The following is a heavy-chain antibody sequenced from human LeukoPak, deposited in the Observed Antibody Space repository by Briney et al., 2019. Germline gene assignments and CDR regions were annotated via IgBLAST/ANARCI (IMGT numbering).Heavy chain of an antibody. CDR2: INHSGST. J-gene: IGHJ4*02. CDR1: GGSFSCYY. CDR3: ARGGVVVVIFDY. Sequence: PSETLSLTCAVYGGSFSCYYWSWIRQPPGKGLEWIGEINHSGSTNYNPSLKSRVTISVDTSKNQFSLKLSSVTAADTAVYYCARGGVVVVIFDYWGQGTLVTVSS. V-gene: IGHV4-34*01. D-gene: IGHD3-22*01.